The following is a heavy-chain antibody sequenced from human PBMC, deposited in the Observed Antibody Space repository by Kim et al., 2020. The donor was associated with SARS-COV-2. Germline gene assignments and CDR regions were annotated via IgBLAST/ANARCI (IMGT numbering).Heavy chain of an antibody. CDR3: ARDRIVAALEY. V-gene: IGHV3-33*05. Sequence: GGSLRLSCAASGFTFSTYGMHWVRQAPGKGLEWVAVISNDGSINHYADSVKGRFTISRDNSKNTLYLQMNSLRAEDTAVYYCARDRIVAALEYWGQGTLVTVSS. D-gene: IGHD5-12*01. J-gene: IGHJ4*02. CDR1: GFTFSTYG. CDR2: ISNDGSIN.